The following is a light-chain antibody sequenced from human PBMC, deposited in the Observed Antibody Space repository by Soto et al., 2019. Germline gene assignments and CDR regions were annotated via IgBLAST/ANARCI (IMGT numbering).Light chain of an antibody. J-gene: IGLJ1*01. CDR3: SSYTSSIPYV. CDR1: SSDVGGYNY. V-gene: IGLV2-14*01. Sequence: QSALTQPASVSGSPGQSITISCTGTSSDVGGYNYVSWYQQHPGKAPKLMIYEVSNRPSGVSNRFSGSNSGNTASLTISGLQAEEEAVYYCSSYTSSIPYVFGTGTKLTVL. CDR2: EVS.